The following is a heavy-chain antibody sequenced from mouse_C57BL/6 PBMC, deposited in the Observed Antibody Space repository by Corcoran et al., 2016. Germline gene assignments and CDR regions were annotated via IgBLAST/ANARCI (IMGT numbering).Heavy chain of an antibody. D-gene: IGHD1-1*01. CDR1: GYTFTDYY. J-gene: IGHJ1*03. CDR3: ARSEGSSLWYFDV. CDR2: INPNNGGT. Sequence: EVQLQQSGPELVKPGASVKISCKASGYTFTDYYMNWVKQSHGKSLEWIGDINPNNGGTSYNQKFKGKATLTVDKSSSTAYMEHRSLTSEDSAVYYCARSEGSSLWYFDVWGTGTTVTVSS. V-gene: IGHV1-26*01.